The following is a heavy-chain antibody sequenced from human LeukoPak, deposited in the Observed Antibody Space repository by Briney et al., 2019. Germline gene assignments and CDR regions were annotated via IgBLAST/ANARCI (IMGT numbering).Heavy chain of an antibody. J-gene: IGHJ4*02. Sequence: VASVKVSYKASGGTFSSYAISWVRQAPGQGLEWMGGIIPIFGTANYAQKFQGRVTITADESTSTAYMELSSLRSEDTAVYYCARDHSGCLDYWGQGTLVTVSS. CDR1: GGTFSSYA. V-gene: IGHV1-69*13. CDR2: IIPIFGTA. D-gene: IGHD5-12*01. CDR3: ARDHSGCLDY.